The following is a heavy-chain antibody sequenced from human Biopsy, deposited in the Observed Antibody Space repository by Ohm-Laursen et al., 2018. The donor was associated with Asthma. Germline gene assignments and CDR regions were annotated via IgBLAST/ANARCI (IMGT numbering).Heavy chain of an antibody. D-gene: IGHD2-21*02. V-gene: IGHV4-30-2*06. J-gene: IGHJ4*02. CDR2: IYRNGDT. CDR1: GGSISSGGYY. CDR3: ARGWNCGGDCYSLDY. Sequence: TLSLTCTVAGGSISSGGYYWSWIRQSPGVGLEWIGYIYRNGDTYYNPTLKNRVTISIDRSKNQFSLRLRSVTAADTAVYYCARGWNCGGDCYSLDYWGQGTLVTVSS.